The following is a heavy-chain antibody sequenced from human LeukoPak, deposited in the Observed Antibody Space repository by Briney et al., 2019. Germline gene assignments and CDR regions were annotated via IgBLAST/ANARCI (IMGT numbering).Heavy chain of an antibody. J-gene: IGHJ1*01. V-gene: IGHV3-21*01. D-gene: IGHD1-26*01. CDR1: GFTFSDYS. CDR3: VRDFMGMGGTTAYLHY. Sequence: GGSLRLSCAASGFTFSDYSMNWVRQAPGKGLEWVSSISRNSRHVYYGGSVWGRFTISRDHARNSLFLEMNSLRAEDMAVYYCVRDFMGMGGTTAYLHYWGQGTLVTVSS. CDR2: ISRNSRHV.